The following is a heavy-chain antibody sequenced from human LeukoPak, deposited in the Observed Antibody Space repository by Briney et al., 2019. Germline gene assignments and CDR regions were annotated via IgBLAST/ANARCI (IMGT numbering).Heavy chain of an antibody. V-gene: IGHV4-4*07. J-gene: IGHJ5*02. Sequence: SETLSLTCTVSSGSISGYYWTWIRQPAGKGLDWIGRMFFSGSTNYNPSLKSRVTMSVDTSKNQFSLKLTSVTAADTAVYYCARDQYYYGSGPWGQGTLVTVSS. CDR2: MFFSGST. CDR3: ARDQYYYGSGP. CDR1: SGSISGYY. D-gene: IGHD3-10*01.